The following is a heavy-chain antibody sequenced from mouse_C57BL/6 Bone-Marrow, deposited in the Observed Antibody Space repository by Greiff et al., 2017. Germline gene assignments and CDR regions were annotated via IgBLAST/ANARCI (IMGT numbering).Heavy chain of an antibody. V-gene: IGHV1-69*01. D-gene: IGHD1-1*02. CDR3: ARDGLSY. Sequence: QVQLQQSGAELVMPGASVKLSCKASGYTFTSYWMHWVKQRPGQGLEWIGEIDPSDSYTNYNQKFKGKSTLTVDKSSSTAYMQLSSLTSEDSAVXYCARDGLSYWGQGTSVTVSS. J-gene: IGHJ4*01. CDR1: GYTFTSYW. CDR2: IDPSDSYT.